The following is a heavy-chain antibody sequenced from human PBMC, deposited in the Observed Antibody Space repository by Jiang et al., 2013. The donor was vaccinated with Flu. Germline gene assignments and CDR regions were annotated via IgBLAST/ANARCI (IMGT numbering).Heavy chain of an antibody. CDR2: IYYSGST. Sequence: LLKPSETLSLTCTVSGGSISSYYWSWIRQPPGKGLEWIGYIYYSGSTNYNPSLKSRVTISVDTSKNQFSLKLSSVTAADTAVYYCARYHSGHWYFDLWGRGTLVTVSS. V-gene: IGHV4-59*08. CDR3: ARYHSGHWYFDL. CDR1: GGSISSYY. D-gene: IGHD1-26*01. J-gene: IGHJ2*01.